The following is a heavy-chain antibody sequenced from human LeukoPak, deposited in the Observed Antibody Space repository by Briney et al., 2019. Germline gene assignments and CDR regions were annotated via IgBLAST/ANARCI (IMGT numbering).Heavy chain of an antibody. J-gene: IGHJ4*02. Sequence: SETLSLTCTVSGGSISSGGYYWSWIRQPPGKGLEWIGYIYHSGSTYYNPSLKSRVTISVDRSKNQFSLKLSSVTAADTAVYYCARDSIAARRGGFDYWGQGTLVTASS. V-gene: IGHV4-30-2*01. CDR1: GGSISSGGYY. D-gene: IGHD6-6*01. CDR3: ARDSIAARRGGFDY. CDR2: IYHSGST.